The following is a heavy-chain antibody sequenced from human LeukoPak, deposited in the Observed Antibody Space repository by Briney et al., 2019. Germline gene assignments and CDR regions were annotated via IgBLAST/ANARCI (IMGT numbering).Heavy chain of an antibody. Sequence: SETQSLTCTVSGGSISSYYWSWIRQPPGKGLEWIGYIYYSGSTDSNPSLKSRVTISVDTSKNQFSLKLRSVTAADTAVYYCARRPRNGILTGTPFDYWGQGILVTVSS. V-gene: IGHV4-59*01. J-gene: IGHJ4*02. CDR3: ARRPRNGILTGTPFDY. D-gene: IGHD3-9*01. CDR2: IYYSGST. CDR1: GGSISSYY.